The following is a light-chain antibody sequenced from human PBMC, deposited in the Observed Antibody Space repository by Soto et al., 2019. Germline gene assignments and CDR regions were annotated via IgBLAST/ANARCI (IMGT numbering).Light chain of an antibody. Sequence: DIVMTQSPLSLPVTPGEPASISCRSSQSLLHSNGYNYLDWYLQKPGQSPQLLIYLGSNRASGVPDRFSGRGSGTDFTLKISREEAEDVGVYYCMQTLQTPLTFGGGTKVEIK. CDR2: LGS. CDR3: MQTLQTPLT. V-gene: IGKV2-28*01. J-gene: IGKJ4*01. CDR1: QSLLHSNGYNY.